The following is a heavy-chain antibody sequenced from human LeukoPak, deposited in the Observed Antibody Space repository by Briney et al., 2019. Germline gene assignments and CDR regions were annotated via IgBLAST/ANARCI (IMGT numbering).Heavy chain of an antibody. J-gene: IGHJ4*02. CDR1: GGSISSYF. CDR2: IYYSGST. Sequence: SETLSLTCTVSGGSISSYFWRWIRQPPGKGLEWIGYIYYSGSTNYNPSLKSRVTISVDTSKNQFSLKLTSVTAADTAVYYCARDRGRGYDLNELDYWGQGTLVTVSS. D-gene: IGHD5-12*01. V-gene: IGHV4-59*01. CDR3: ARDRGRGYDLNELDY.